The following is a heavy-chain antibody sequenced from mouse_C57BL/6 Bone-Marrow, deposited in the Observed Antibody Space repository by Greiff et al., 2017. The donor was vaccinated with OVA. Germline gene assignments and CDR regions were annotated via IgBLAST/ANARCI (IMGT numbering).Heavy chain of an antibody. CDR1: GYSITSGYY. CDR3: ARGSGFDY. D-gene: IGHD1-3*01. V-gene: IGHV3-6*01. Sequence: LKESGPGLVKPSQSLSLTCSVTGYSITSGYYWNWIRQFPGNKLEWMGYISYDGSNNYNPSLKNRISITRDTSKNQFFLKLNSVTTEDTATYYCARGSGFDYWGQGTTLTVSS. CDR2: ISYDGSN. J-gene: IGHJ2*01.